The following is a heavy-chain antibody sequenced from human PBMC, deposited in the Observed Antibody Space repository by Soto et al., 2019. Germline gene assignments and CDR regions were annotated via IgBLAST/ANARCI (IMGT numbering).Heavy chain of an antibody. CDR2: IIPLMRTV. Sequence: QEELVQSGAEVKKPGSSVNVSCRTSEGTFASYSITWLRQAPGQRLGWMGEIIPLMRTVNYAQKFQDRVTITGDRSTSTVYMALSSLRSDDTAVYYCARDPVDLFGYLDVWGQGTTVTVSS. D-gene: IGHD2-21*01. V-gene: IGHV1-69*06. CDR3: ARDPVDLFGYLDV. CDR1: EGTFASYS. J-gene: IGHJ6*02.